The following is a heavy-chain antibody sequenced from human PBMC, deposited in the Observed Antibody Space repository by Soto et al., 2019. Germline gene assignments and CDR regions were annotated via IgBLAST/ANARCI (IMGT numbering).Heavy chain of an antibody. CDR2: LYSGGST. CDR3: AGARTQLELHY. Sequence: EVQLVESGGGLIQPGGSLRLSCAASGFTVSTHFVTWVRQAPGKGLEWVSSLYSGGSTYYADSVKGRFTISTDNSKNTLFLQMNSLRAEDTAVYYCAGARTQLELHYWGQGTLVTVSS. D-gene: IGHD1-1*01. CDR1: GFTVSTHF. J-gene: IGHJ4*02. V-gene: IGHV3-53*01.